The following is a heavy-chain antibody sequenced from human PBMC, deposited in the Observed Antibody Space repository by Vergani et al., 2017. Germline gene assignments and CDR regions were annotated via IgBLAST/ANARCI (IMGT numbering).Heavy chain of an antibody. D-gene: IGHD5/OR15-5a*01. CDR2: VSFRGDT. CDR3: ARHLRGYCYSVFDY. CDR1: GASVNSYY. Sequence: QVKLQESGPGLVKPSETLSLTCTVSGASVNSYYWSWIRQPPGKGLEWMGYVSFRGDTLYDPSVKGRMTISLNTSSNQFSLYLTSVTAADTAVYYCARHLRGYCYSVFDYWRQGREVTVSS. J-gene: IGHJ4*02. V-gene: IGHV4-59*02.